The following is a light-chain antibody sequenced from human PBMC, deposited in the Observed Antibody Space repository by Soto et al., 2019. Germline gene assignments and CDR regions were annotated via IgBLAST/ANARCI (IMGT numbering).Light chain of an antibody. CDR3: SSFTSSNTYV. CDR1: SSDICAYNR. J-gene: IGLJ1*01. V-gene: IGLV2-18*02. CDR2: DVN. Sequence: QSVLTQPPSVSGSPGQSVAISCTGTSSDICAYNRVSWYQQPPGTAPKLMIYDVNNRPSGVPDRFSGSKSGNTASLTISGLQADDEADYYCSSFTSSNTYVFGTGTKV.